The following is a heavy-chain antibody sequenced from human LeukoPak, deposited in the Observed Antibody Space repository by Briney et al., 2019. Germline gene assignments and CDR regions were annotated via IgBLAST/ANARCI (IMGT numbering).Heavy chain of an antibody. J-gene: IGHJ4*02. CDR3: ARDPHSLDY. Sequence: GGSLRLSCTASGFTFSRYSMNWVRQAPGRGLEWVAYIAYTGTIHYADSVRGRFAISRDNAKNSLYLQMNSLRAEDTAVYYCARDPHSLDYWSQGTRVTVSS. CDR2: IAYTGTI. CDR1: GFTFSRYS. V-gene: IGHV3-48*01.